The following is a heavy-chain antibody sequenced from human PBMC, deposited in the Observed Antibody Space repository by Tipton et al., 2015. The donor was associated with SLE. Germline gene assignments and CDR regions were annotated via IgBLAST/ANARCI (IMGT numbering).Heavy chain of an antibody. CDR1: GGSISSLF. J-gene: IGHJ3*02. Sequence: TLSLTCTVSGGSISSLFWSWIRQPPGKGLEWIGYIYYSGSTNYNPSLKSRVTIPVDTSKNQFSLKLSSVTAADTAVYYCARTTVTTKAFDIWGQGTMVTVSS. CDR3: ARTTVTTKAFDI. CDR2: IYYSGST. V-gene: IGHV4-59*11. D-gene: IGHD4-17*01.